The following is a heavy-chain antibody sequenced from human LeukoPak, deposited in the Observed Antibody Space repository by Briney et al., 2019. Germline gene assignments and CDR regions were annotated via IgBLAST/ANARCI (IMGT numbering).Heavy chain of an antibody. CDR3: AKDGSSSSPFDY. CDR1: GFTFDDYA. V-gene: IGHV3-43*02. D-gene: IGHD6-13*01. Sequence: GGSLRLSCAASGFTFDDYAMHWVRQTPGKGLEWFSLISGDGGSTYYADSVKGRFTISRDNSKNSLYLQMNSLRTEDTALYYCAKDGSSSSPFDYWGQGTLVTVSS. J-gene: IGHJ4*02. CDR2: ISGDGGST.